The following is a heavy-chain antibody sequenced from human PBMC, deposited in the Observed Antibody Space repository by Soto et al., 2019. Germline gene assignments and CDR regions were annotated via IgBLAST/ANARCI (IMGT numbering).Heavy chain of an antibody. Sequence: QVQLVQSGAEVKETGSSVKVSCKSSGYIFKNYAVTWLRQAPGQGLEWMGGIIPVFGTPDYSQKFRGRVTITADESTSTVYMELRSLTSEDTAVYYCARHIYDYVWGSYRHWGQGTLVTVSS. J-gene: IGHJ4*02. CDR1: GYIFKNYA. CDR3: ARHIYDYVWGSYRH. CDR2: IIPVFGTP. D-gene: IGHD3-16*02. V-gene: IGHV1-69*01.